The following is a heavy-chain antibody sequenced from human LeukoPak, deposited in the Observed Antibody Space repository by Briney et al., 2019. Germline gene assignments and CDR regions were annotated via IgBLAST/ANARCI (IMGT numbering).Heavy chain of an antibody. CDR2: VSGSGGRGAT. CDR3: AKDIAASGLPRIFDF. D-gene: IGHD6-13*01. Sequence: GGSLRLSCAASGFTFINYVMSWVRQVPGKGPEWVSSVSGSGGRGATYYTDSVKGRFTISRDNSKNTVFLQMNGLSADDTAVYYCAKDIAASGLPRIFDFWGQGTLVTVSS. CDR1: GFTFINYV. J-gene: IGHJ4*02. V-gene: IGHV3-23*01.